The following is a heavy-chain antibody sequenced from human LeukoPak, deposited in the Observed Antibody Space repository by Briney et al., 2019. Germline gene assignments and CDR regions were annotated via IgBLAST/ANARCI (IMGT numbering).Heavy chain of an antibody. J-gene: IGHJ4*02. V-gene: IGHV1-18*01. D-gene: IGHD6-13*01. CDR3: ARALSSSSWYPGEDYFDY. CDR2: ISAYNGNT. Sequence: ASVKVSCKASGYTFTSYGISWVRQAPGQGLEWMGWISAYNGNTSYVQKLQGRVTMTTDTSTSTAYMELRSLRSDDTAVYYCARALSSSSWYPGEDYFDYWGQGTLVTVSS. CDR1: GYTFTSYG.